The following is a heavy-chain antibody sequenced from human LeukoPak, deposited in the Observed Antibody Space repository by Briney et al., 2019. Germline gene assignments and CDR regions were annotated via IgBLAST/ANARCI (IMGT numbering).Heavy chain of an antibody. V-gene: IGHV4-34*01. CDR2: INHSGST. Sequence: SETLFLTCAVYGGSFSGYYWSWIRQPPWKGLEWIGEINHSGSTNYNPSLKSRVTISVDTSKNQFSLKLSSVTAADTAVYYCARRSLIYCSNSSCYTGLDYWGQGTMVTVSS. CDR1: GGSFSGYY. J-gene: IGHJ4*02. D-gene: IGHD2-2*02. CDR3: ARRSLIYCSNSSCYTGLDY.